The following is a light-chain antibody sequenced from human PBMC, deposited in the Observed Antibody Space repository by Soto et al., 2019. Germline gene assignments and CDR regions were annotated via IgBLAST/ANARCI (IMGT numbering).Light chain of an antibody. J-gene: IGKJ3*01. V-gene: IGKV3-11*01. CDR1: QSVSSY. CDR2: DAS. Sequence: EIVLTQSPATLSWSPGERATLFCGASQSVSSYLAWYQQKPGQAPRLLIYDASNRATGIPARFSGSGSGTDFTLTISSLEPEDFAVYYCQQRSNWLFTFGPGTKVDIK. CDR3: QQRSNWLFT.